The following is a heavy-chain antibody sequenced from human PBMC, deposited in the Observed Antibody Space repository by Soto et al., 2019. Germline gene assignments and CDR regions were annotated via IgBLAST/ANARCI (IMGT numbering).Heavy chain of an antibody. Sequence: RASVKVSCKASGYTFTSYDINWVRQATGQGLEWMGWMNPNSGNTGYAQKFQGRVTMTRNTSISTAYMELSSLRSEDTAVYYCARVVIPYYDFWSGYYTGYYYYGMDVWGQGTTVTVSS. CDR1: GYTFTSYD. D-gene: IGHD3-3*01. CDR2: MNPNSGNT. CDR3: ARVVIPYYDFWSGYYTGYYYYGMDV. J-gene: IGHJ6*02. V-gene: IGHV1-8*01.